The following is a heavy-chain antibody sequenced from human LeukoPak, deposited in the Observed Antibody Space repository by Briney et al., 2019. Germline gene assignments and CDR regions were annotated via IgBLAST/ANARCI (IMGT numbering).Heavy chain of an antibody. V-gene: IGHV3-30-3*01. CDR3: AKDRTYYDFWSGYQHLDY. Sequence: GGSLRLSCAASGFTFSSYAMHWVRQAPGKGLEWVAVISYDGSNKYYADSVKGRFTISRDNSKNTLYLQMNSLRAEDTAVYYCAKDRTYYDFWSGYQHLDYWGQGTLVTVSS. J-gene: IGHJ4*02. CDR1: GFTFSSYA. D-gene: IGHD3-3*01. CDR2: ISYDGSNK.